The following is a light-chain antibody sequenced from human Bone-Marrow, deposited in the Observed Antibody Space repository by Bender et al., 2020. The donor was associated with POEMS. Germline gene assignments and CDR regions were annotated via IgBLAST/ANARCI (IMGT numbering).Light chain of an antibody. CDR2: GFS. CDR3: SSYTGSNPYV. V-gene: IGLV2-14*01. CDR1: SSDFGSYNF. J-gene: IGLJ1*01. Sequence: QSALTQPASVSGSPGQLITISCITTSSDFGSYNFSSCYHHHPGKAPNLILNGFSSRPTGVSNRFSVSKSGDTASLTISGLQAEDEADYYCSSYTGSNPYVFGTGTKVSVL.